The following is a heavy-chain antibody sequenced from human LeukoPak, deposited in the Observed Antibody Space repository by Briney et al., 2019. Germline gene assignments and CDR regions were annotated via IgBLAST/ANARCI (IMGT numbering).Heavy chain of an antibody. V-gene: IGHV5-51*01. J-gene: IGHJ4*02. CDR3: ARRDLAAAGSTFDY. D-gene: IGHD6-13*01. Sequence: IYPGDSDTRSSPSFQRHVTISADKSISTSYLRCSSLKASDTAMYYCARRDLAAAGSTFDYWGQGTLVTVSS. CDR2: IYPGDSDT.